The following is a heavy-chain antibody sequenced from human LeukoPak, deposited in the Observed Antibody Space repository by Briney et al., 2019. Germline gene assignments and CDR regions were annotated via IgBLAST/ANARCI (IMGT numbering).Heavy chain of an antibody. V-gene: IGHV3-30*02. CDR2: ILSDGSKE. D-gene: IGHD3-22*01. CDR3: AKEVYYDSSAYIDY. J-gene: IGHJ4*02. Sequence: PGGSLRLSCAASGFTFSSYGMHWVRQAPGKGLEWVAVILSDGSKEFYTDSVKGRFTISRDNSKNTLYLEMNSLRAEDTAVYYCAKEVYYDSSAYIDYWGQGTLVTVSS. CDR1: GFTFSSYG.